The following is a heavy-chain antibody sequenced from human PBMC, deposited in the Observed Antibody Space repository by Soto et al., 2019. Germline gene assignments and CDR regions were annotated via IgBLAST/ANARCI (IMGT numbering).Heavy chain of an antibody. CDR3: AKSLYPPFTMAAFDY. V-gene: IGHV3-23*01. CDR1: GFTFSSYS. D-gene: IGHD2-2*02. Sequence: GSLRLSCAASGFTFSSYSMSWVRQAPGKGLEWVSGFRTGGDDGTTYYADSVKGRFTIPRDNSKNTLFLQMNSLRAEDTAIYYCAKSLYPPFTMAAFDYWGQGTLVTVSS. J-gene: IGHJ4*02. CDR2: FRTGGDDGTT.